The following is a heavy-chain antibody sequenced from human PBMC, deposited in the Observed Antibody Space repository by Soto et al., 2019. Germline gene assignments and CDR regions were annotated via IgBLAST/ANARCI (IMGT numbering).Heavy chain of an antibody. CDR1: GGSISSYY. Sequence: SETLSLTCIVSGGSISSYYWSWIRQPPGKGLEWIGYIYYSGSTKCNPSLKSRVTIPVDTSKNQFSLKLSSVTAADTAVYYCARVVWFGELLQHDAFDIWGQGTMVTVSS. D-gene: IGHD3-10*01. CDR2: IYYSGST. CDR3: ARVVWFGELLQHDAFDI. V-gene: IGHV4-59*01. J-gene: IGHJ3*02.